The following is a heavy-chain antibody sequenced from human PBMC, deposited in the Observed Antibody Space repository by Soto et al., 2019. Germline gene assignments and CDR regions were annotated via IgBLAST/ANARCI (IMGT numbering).Heavy chain of an antibody. CDR2: IGTAGDT. J-gene: IGHJ5*02. V-gene: IGHV3-13*01. D-gene: IGHD3-3*01. CDR1: GFTFSTYD. Sequence: EVQLVESGGGLVQPGGSLRLSCAPSGFTFSTYDMHWVRQATGKGLEWVSAIGTAGDTYYPGSVKGRFTISRENAKNSLYLQMNSLRAEDTAVYYCARAFNYDFWSGFDPWGQGTLVTVSS. CDR3: ARAFNYDFWSGFDP.